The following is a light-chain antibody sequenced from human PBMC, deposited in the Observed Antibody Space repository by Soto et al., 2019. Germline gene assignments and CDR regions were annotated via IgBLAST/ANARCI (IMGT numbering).Light chain of an antibody. J-gene: IGLJ1*01. V-gene: IGLV1-51*01. CDR2: DNN. CDR1: SSNIGNNY. Sequence: QPVLTQPPSVSAPPGQKVTTSCSGTSSNIGNNYVSWYQQLPGTAPKLLIYDNNKRPSGIPDRFSGSKSGTSATLGITGLQTGDEADYYCGTWDSSLSVHVFGTGTKVTAL. CDR3: GTWDSSLSVHV.